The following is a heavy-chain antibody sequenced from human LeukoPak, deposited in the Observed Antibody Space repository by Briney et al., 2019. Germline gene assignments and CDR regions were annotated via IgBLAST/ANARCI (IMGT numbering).Heavy chain of an antibody. CDR1: GFTFSSYG. Sequence: GGSLRLSCAASGFTFSSYGMHWVRQAPGKGLEGVAYIRYDGSNKYYADYVKGRFTISRDNSKKTLYLQMNSLSAEDTAVYYCAKDGGYYDIDYWGQGTLVTVSS. D-gene: IGHD3-22*01. CDR3: AKDGGYYDIDY. J-gene: IGHJ4*02. CDR2: IRYDGSNK. V-gene: IGHV3-30*02.